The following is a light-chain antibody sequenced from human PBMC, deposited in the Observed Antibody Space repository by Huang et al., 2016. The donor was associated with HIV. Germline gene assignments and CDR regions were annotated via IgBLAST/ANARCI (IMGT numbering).Light chain of an antibody. CDR1: QSVNSN. CDR3: QQYNNWPPWT. J-gene: IGKJ1*01. CDR2: GAS. V-gene: IGKV3-15*01. Sequence: ETVMTQSPATLSVSPGERATLSCRASQSVNSNLAWYQQKPGQAPRRLIFGASTRATGIPARFSGSKSGSEFTLTITSLQSEDFAVYYCQQYNNWPPWTFGQGTKVEIK.